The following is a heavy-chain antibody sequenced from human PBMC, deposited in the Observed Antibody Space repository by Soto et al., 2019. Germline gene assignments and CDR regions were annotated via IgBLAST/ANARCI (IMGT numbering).Heavy chain of an antibody. J-gene: IGHJ6*02. D-gene: IGHD6-19*01. Sequence: QVQLVQSGAEVKKPGASVKVSCKASGYTFTSYGISWVRQAPGQGLEWMGWISAYNGNTNYAQKLQGRVTMTTDTATSTAYMELRSLRSDDTAVYYCARDSSGWFVHYYGMDVWGQGTTVTVSS. V-gene: IGHV1-18*01. CDR2: ISAYNGNT. CDR3: ARDSSGWFVHYYGMDV. CDR1: GYTFTSYG.